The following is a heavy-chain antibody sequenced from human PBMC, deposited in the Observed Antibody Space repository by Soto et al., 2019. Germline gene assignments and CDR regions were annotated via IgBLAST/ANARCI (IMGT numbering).Heavy chain of an antibody. J-gene: IGHJ1*01. Sequence: EVQLVESGGGLVQPGRSMRLSCAASGFTFDDYAMHWVRQAPGKGMEWVSGISWNRGSIGYADSVKGRFTISRDNAKNSLYLHMNSLGAEDTALYYCAKGFYSRSGYWPDQHGGQLTRVTVSS. CDR3: AKGFYSRSGYWPDQH. CDR2: ISWNRGSI. D-gene: IGHD6-13*01. CDR1: GFTFDDYA. V-gene: IGHV3-9*01.